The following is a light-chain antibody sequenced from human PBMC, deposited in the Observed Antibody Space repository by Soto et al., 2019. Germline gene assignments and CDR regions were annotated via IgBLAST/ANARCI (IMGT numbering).Light chain of an antibody. V-gene: IGLV2-8*01. J-gene: IGLJ2*01. CDR3: SSYADSNEGNVV. CDR2: DVT. CDR1: SSDVGGYNY. Sequence: QSSLTQPPSASGSPGQSGTITCTGTSSDVGGYNYVSWYQQHPGKAPKLMIYDVTKRPSGVPDRFSGSKSGNTASLTVSGLQAEDEADYYCSSYADSNEGNVVFGGGTKLTVL.